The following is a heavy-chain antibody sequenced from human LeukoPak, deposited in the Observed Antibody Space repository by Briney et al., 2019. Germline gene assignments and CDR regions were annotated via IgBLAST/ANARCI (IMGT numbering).Heavy chain of an antibody. Sequence: SETLSLTCTVSACSLRSYYWSWIRQPPGKGLEWLGYIHYIGSTNYNPSLKSRVTISVDTSKNQFSLKLSSATAADTALYYCARATAGTGYYFDYWGQGTLVTVSS. CDR1: ACSLRSYY. J-gene: IGHJ4*02. CDR3: ARATAGTGYYFDY. V-gene: IGHV4-59*01. D-gene: IGHD6-13*01. CDR2: IHYIGST.